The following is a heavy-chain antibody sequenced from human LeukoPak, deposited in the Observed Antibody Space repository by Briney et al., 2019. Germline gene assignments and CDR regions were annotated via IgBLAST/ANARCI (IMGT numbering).Heavy chain of an antibody. Sequence: GGSLRLSCAASGFTFSSYAMHWVRQAPGKGLEWVAVISYDGSNKYYADSVKGRFTISRDNSKNTLYLQMNSLRAEDTAVYYCARDSNEYYYDSSGSYFDYWGQGTLVTVSP. CDR1: GFTFSSYA. J-gene: IGHJ4*02. CDR2: ISYDGSNK. V-gene: IGHV3-30-3*01. CDR3: ARDSNEYYYDSSGSYFDY. D-gene: IGHD3-22*01.